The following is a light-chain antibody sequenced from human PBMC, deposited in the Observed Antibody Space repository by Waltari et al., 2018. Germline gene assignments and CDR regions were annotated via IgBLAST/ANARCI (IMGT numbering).Light chain of an antibody. CDR1: QSISSW. CDR2: KAS. V-gene: IGKV1-5*03. Sequence: DIKMTQSPSPLSASVGDRVTITCRASQSISSWLAWYQQKPGKAPKLLIYKASSLESGAPSRFSGSGSGTEFTLTISSLQPDDVATYYCQQYNSHFTFGPGTKVDIK. J-gene: IGKJ3*01. CDR3: QQYNSHFT.